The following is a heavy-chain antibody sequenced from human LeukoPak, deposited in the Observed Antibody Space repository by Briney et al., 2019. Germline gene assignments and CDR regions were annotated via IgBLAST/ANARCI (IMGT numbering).Heavy chain of an antibody. Sequence: GESLKISGKGSGYSFTSYRIGWARQMPGKGLDWIRIFYPGDSDTRYSPPFQGQVTISADKSISTAYLQWSSLKASDTAMYYCAILAARPHNYYYYGMDVWGQGTTVTVSS. D-gene: IGHD6-6*01. J-gene: IGHJ6*02. CDR1: GYSFTSYR. CDR3: AILAARPHNYYYYGMDV. V-gene: IGHV5-51*01. CDR2: FYPGDSDT.